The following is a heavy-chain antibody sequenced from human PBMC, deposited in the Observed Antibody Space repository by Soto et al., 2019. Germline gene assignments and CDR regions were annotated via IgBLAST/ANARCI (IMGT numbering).Heavy chain of an antibody. J-gene: IGHJ6*02. D-gene: IGHD3-3*02. CDR3: ARDKDRPQLGGNYYYRLDV. CDR1: GGTFSNSA. Sequence: QVHLEQSGAEVKKPGSSVKVSCKASGGTFSNSAISWVRQAPGQGLEWMGGIMPVFRTPDYAQKFQGRVTVTADESTSTAYMELSGLTSNDTAVYYCARDKDRPQLGGNYYYRLDVWGQGTTVTVS. V-gene: IGHV1-69*12. CDR2: IMPVFRTP.